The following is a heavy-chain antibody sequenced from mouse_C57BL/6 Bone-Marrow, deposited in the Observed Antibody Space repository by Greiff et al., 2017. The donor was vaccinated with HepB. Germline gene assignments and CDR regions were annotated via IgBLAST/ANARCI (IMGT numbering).Heavy chain of an antibody. Sequence: VQLQQSGAELVKPGASVKISCKASGYAFSSYWMNWVKQRPGKGLEWIGQIYPGDGDTNYNGKFKGKATLTADKSSSTAYMQLSSLTSEDSAVYFCARGLRRPWFAYWGQGTTLTVSS. V-gene: IGHV1-80*01. CDR3: ARGLRRPWFAY. CDR1: GYAFSSYW. CDR2: IYPGDGDT. J-gene: IGHJ2*01. D-gene: IGHD2-4*01.